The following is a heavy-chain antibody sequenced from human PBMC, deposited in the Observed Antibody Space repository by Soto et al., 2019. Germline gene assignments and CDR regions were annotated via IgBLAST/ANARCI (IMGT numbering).Heavy chain of an antibody. Sequence: SETLSLTCTVSGGSISSYYWSWIRQPPGKGLEWIGYIYYSGSTNYNPSLKSRVTISVDTSKNQFSLKLSSVTAADTAVYYCARSMTTVTPRMGFQHWGQGTLVTVSS. V-gene: IGHV4-59*01. CDR3: ARSMTTVTPRMGFQH. J-gene: IGHJ1*01. CDR1: GGSISSYY. D-gene: IGHD4-17*01. CDR2: IYYSGST.